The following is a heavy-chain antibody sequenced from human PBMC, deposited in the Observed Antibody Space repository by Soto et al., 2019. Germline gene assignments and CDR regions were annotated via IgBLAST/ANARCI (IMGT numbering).Heavy chain of an antibody. CDR2: ISYDGSNK. J-gene: IGHJ6*02. CDR3: AKGMNYDYNYSLDV. V-gene: IGHV3-30*18. CDR1: GFTFGTYV. Sequence: QVQLVESGGGVVQPGRSLRLSCAASGFTFGTYVMHWVRQAPGQGLEWVAVISYDGSNKYYADSVRGRFTISRDKSKNTVYLQMNSLRAEDTAVYYCAKGMNYDYNYSLDVWGQGTTVTVSS.